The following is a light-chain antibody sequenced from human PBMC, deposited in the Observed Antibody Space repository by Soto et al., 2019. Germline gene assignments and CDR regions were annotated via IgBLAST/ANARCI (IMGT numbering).Light chain of an antibody. CDR1: SSDVGAYNY. V-gene: IGLV2-14*03. CDR2: DVN. Sequence: QYALTQPASVSGSPGQSITISCAGTSSDVGAYNYVSWYQHHPGKAPKLMIYDVNNRPSGDSNRFSGSKSGNTASLTISGLQAEDEADYYCSSWTSGATYVFGSGTKGTVL. CDR3: SSWTSGATYV. J-gene: IGLJ1*01.